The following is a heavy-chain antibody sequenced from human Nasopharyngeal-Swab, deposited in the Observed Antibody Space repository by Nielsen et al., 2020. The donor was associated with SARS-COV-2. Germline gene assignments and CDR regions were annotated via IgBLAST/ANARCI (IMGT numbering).Heavy chain of an antibody. CDR3: ARTYYYDSSGYPRDYYYYYGMDV. J-gene: IGHJ6*02. D-gene: IGHD3-22*01. Sequence: SGPTLVKPTQTLTLTCTFSGFSLSTSGVGVGWIRQPPGKALEWLALIYWDDDKRYSPSLKSRLTITKDTSKNQVVLTMTNMDPVDTATYYCARTYYYDSSGYPRDYYYYYGMDVWGQGTTVTVSS. CDR1: GFSLSTSGVG. CDR2: IYWDDDK. V-gene: IGHV2-5*02.